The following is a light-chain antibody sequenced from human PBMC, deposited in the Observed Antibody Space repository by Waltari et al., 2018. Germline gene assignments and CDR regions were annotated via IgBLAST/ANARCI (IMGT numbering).Light chain of an antibody. CDR3: QQYNSYSLLS. V-gene: IGKV1-5*03. CDR1: QSLSKW. CDR2: KAS. J-gene: IGKJ4*01. Sequence: DLQMTQSPSTLSASVGDRVIFSCRASQSLSKWLAWYQQKPGKAPKLLIYKASTLESGVPSRFSCSGSGTEFTLTISSLQPEDFATYYCQQYNSYSLLSFGGGTKVEIK.